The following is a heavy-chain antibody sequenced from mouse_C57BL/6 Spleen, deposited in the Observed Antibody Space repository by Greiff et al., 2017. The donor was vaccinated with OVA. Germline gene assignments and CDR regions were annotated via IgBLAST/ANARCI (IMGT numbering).Heavy chain of an antibody. Sequence: LMESGGGLVKPGGSLKLSCAASGFTFSSYTMSWVRQTPEKRLEWVATISGGGGNTYYPDSVKGRFTISRDNAKNTLYLQMSSLRSEDTALYYCARLGLFAYYFDYWGQGTTLTVSS. V-gene: IGHV5-9*01. J-gene: IGHJ2*01. D-gene: IGHD4-1*01. CDR2: ISGGGGNT. CDR3: ARLGLFAYYFDY. CDR1: GFTFSSYT.